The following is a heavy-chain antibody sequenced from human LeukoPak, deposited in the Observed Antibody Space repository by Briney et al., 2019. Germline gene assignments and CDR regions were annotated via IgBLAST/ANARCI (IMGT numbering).Heavy chain of an antibody. CDR3: ARRAGAYSHPYDY. CDR2: ISGSGGST. J-gene: IGHJ4*02. V-gene: IGHV3-23*01. D-gene: IGHD4/OR15-4a*01. Sequence: GGSLRLSCAASGFIFSSYGMSWVRQAPGKGLEWVSAISGSGGSTYYADSVKGRFTISRDNSKNTLYLQMNSLRAEDTAVYYCARRAGAYSHPYDYWGQGTLVTVSS. CDR1: GFIFSSYG.